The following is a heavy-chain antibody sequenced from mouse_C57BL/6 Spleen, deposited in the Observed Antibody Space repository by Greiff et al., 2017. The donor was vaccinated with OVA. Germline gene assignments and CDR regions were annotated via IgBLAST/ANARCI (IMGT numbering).Heavy chain of an antibody. V-gene: IGHV14-1*01. Sequence: EVQLQQSGAELVRPGASVKLSCTASGFNIKDYYMHWVKQRPEQGLEWIGRIDPEDGDTEYAPKFQGKATMTADTSSNTAYLQLSSLTSEDTAVYYCPYDYGQGFAYWGQGTLVTVSA. CDR3: PYDYGQGFAY. J-gene: IGHJ3*01. CDR2: IDPEDGDT. D-gene: IGHD2-4*01. CDR1: GFNIKDYY.